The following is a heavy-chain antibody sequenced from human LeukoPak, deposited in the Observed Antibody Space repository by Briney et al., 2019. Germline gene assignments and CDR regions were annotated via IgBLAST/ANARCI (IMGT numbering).Heavy chain of an antibody. V-gene: IGHV4-34*01. Sequence: PSETLSLTCAVYGGSFSGYYWSWIRQPPGKGLEWIGEINHSGSTNYNPSLKSRVTISVDTSKNQFSLKPSSVTAADTAVYYCARGRSQWLRNFDYWGQGTLVTVSS. CDR1: GGSFSGYY. J-gene: IGHJ4*02. CDR3: ARGRSQWLRNFDY. D-gene: IGHD5-12*01. CDR2: INHSGST.